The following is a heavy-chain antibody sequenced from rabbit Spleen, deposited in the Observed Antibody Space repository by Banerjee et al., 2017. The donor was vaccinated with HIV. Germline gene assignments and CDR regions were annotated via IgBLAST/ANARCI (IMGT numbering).Heavy chain of an antibody. CDR3: ARATNGWPNGMDL. D-gene: IGHD4-1*01. CDR2: IYTDDGRT. J-gene: IGHJ6*01. Sequence: QEQLEESGGGLVQPEGSLTLTCTASGFSFSSSYWICWVRQAPGKGLEWIGCIYTDDGRTYYASWAKGRDTISKTSSTMVTLQVTTLTAADTATYFCARATNGWPNGMDLWGPGTLVTVS. CDR1: GFSFSSSYW. V-gene: IGHV1S45*01.